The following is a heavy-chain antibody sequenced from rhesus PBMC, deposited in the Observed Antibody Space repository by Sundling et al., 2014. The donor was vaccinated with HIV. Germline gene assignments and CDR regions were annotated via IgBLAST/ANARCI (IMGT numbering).Heavy chain of an antibody. CDR3: ARLTAAKSFDR. CDR2: ISGSGGST. J-gene: IGHJ4*01. CDR1: GGSARDPYF. D-gene: IGHD6-25*01. Sequence: QPQLQESGPGLVKPSETLSLTCAVSGGSARDPYFWTWIRQAPGRGLEWIGRISGSGGSTDYNPSLKSRVTISTDTSKNQFSLKLTSVTAADTAVYFCARLTAAKSFDRWGQGVLVTVSS. V-gene: IGHV4-173*01.